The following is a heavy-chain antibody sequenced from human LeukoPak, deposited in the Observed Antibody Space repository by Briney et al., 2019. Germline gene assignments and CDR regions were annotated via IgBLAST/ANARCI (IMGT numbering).Heavy chain of an antibody. CDR3: AKGVTGYCSSTSCPVMDY. V-gene: IGHV3-23*01. Sequence: GSLRLSCAASGFTFSSYAMSWVRQAPGKGLEWVSAISGSGGSTYYADSVKGRFTISRDNPKNTLYLQMNSLRAEDTAVYYCAKGVTGYCSSTSCPVMDYWGQGTLVTVSS. D-gene: IGHD2-2*01. CDR2: ISGSGGST. J-gene: IGHJ4*02. CDR1: GFTFSSYA.